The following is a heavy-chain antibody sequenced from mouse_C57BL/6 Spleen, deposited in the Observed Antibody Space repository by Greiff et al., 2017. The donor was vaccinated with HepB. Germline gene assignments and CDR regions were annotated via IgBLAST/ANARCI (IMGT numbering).Heavy chain of an antibody. CDR3: AREVFITTVVERAMDY. D-gene: IGHD1-1*01. J-gene: IGHJ4*01. Sequence: EVQLQQSGPVLVKPGASVKMSCKASGYTFTDYYMNWVKQSHGKSLEWIGVINPYNGGTSYNQKFKGKATLTVDKSSSTAYMELNSLTSEDSAVYYCAREVFITTVVERAMDYWGQGTSVTVSS. V-gene: IGHV1-19*01. CDR1: GYTFTDYY. CDR2: INPYNGGT.